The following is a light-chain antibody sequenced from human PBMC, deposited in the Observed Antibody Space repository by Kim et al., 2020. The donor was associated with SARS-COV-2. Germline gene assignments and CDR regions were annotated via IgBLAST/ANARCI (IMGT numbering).Light chain of an antibody. J-gene: IGKJ5*01. CDR3: QQRNNWPRVT. CDR1: QSVSRY. V-gene: IGKV3-11*01. Sequence: EVVLTQSPDTLSLSPGERATLSCRASQSVSRYLAWYQQKPGQAPRLLIYDASNRATGIPARFSGSGSGTDLTLTISSLEPDDFAVYYCQQRNNWPRVTFGQGTRLEIK. CDR2: DAS.